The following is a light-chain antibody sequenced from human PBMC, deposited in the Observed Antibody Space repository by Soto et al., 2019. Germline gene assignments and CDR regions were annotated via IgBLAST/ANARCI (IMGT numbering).Light chain of an antibody. J-gene: IGLJ1*01. CDR2: DVS. CDR3: SSYTSSSTYV. V-gene: IGLV2-14*03. Sequence: QSALTQPASVSGSPGQSITMSCTGTSSDVGGYNYVSWYQQYPGKAPTLMIYDVSNRPSGVSNRFSGSKSGNTASLTISGLQAEDEADYYCSSYTSSSTYVFGTGTKLTVL. CDR1: SSDVGGYNY.